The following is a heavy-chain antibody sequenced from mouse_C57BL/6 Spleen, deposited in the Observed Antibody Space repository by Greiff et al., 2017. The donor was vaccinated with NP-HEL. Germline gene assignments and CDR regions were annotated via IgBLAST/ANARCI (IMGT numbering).Heavy chain of an antibody. J-gene: IGHJ2*01. CDR2: IYPGSGST. V-gene: IGHV1-55*01. CDR1: GYTFTSYW. CDR3: AREGITTVVGRDY. D-gene: IGHD1-1*01. Sequence: QVQLKQPGAELVKPGASVKMSCKASGYTFTSYWITWVKQRPGQGLEWIGDIYPGSGSTNYNEKFKSKATLTVDTSSSTAYMQLSSLTSEDSAVYYCAREGITTVVGRDYWGQGTTLTVSS.